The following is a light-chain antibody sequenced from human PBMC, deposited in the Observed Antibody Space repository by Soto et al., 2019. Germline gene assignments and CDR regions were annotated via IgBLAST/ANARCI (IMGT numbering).Light chain of an antibody. Sequence: EIVLTQSPGTLSLSPGERATLSCRASQSVYSNVAWYQQRPGQAPRLLIYRASTRATGIPARFSGSGSGTDFTLTISSLEPEDFAVYYCQQRSNWPPITFGQGTRLEI. CDR3: QQRSNWPPIT. J-gene: IGKJ5*01. CDR1: QSVYSN. V-gene: IGKV3-11*01. CDR2: RAS.